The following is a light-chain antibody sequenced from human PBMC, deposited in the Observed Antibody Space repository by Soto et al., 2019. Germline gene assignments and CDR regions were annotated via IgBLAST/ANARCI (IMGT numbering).Light chain of an antibody. J-gene: IGLJ2*01. CDR3: SSFTSSDTLVV. Sequence: QSVLTQPASVSGSPGQSITMSGTGTSSDVGGYNFVSWYQHHPAKAPKLMIYDVSNRPSGVSNRFSGSKSGNTASLTISGLQAEDEAHYYCSSFTSSDTLVVFGGGTKVTVL. CDR2: DVS. CDR1: SSDVGGYNF. V-gene: IGLV2-14*03.